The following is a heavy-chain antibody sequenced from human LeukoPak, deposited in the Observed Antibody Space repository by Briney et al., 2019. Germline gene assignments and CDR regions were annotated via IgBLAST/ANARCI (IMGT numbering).Heavy chain of an antibody. CDR1: GFTFSSYG. J-gene: IGHJ4*02. Sequence: GGSLRLSCAASGFTFSSYGMHWVRQAPGKGLEWVAVIWYDGSNKYYADSVKGRFTISGDNSKNTLYLQMNSLRAEDTAVYYCARARIIQLWLPDDYWGQGTLVTVSS. CDR2: IWYDGSNK. D-gene: IGHD5-18*01. V-gene: IGHV3-33*01. CDR3: ARARIIQLWLPDDY.